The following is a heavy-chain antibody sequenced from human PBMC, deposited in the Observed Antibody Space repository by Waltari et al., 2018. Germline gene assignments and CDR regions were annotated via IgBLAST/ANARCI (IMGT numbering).Heavy chain of an antibody. V-gene: IGHV3-30-3*01. D-gene: IGHD2-21*02. CDR1: GFTFSSYA. Sequence: QVQLVESGGGVVQPGRSLRLSCAASGFTFSSYAMHWVRQAPGKGLEWVAVISYDGSNKYYADSVKGRFTISRDNSKNTLYLQMNSLRAEDTAVYYCARDSLAYCGGDCSTVDYWGQGTLVTVSS. CDR2: ISYDGSNK. CDR3: ARDSLAYCGGDCSTVDY. J-gene: IGHJ4*02.